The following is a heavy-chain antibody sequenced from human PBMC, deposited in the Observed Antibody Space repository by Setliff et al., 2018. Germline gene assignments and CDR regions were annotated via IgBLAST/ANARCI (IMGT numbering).Heavy chain of an antibody. J-gene: IGHJ5*02. CDR1: GYTITDYY. D-gene: IGHD4-17*01. Sequence: ASVKVSCKASGYTITDYYIYWVRQAPGQGLQWMGRINPISGATDYAQKFQGRVTMTRDTSITTAYMELSSLRSDDTAMYYCARSVHGDYVRLRQNNWLDPWGQGTLVTVSS. CDR3: ARSVHGDYVRLRQNNWLDP. CDR2: INPISGAT. V-gene: IGHV1-2*06.